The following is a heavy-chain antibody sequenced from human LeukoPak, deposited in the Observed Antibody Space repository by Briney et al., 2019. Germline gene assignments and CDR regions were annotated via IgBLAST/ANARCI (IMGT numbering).Heavy chain of an antibody. D-gene: IGHD3-3*01. V-gene: IGHV3-53*01. J-gene: IGHJ3*02. Sequence: PSETLSLTCAVSGGSISSSNWWSWVRQAPGKGLEWVSVIYSGGSTYYADSVKGRFTISRDNSKNTLYLQMNSLRAEDTAVYYCARESVYGFSAAAFDIWGQGTMVTVSS. CDR2: IYSGGST. CDR3: ARESVYGFSAAAFDI. CDR1: GGSISSSNW.